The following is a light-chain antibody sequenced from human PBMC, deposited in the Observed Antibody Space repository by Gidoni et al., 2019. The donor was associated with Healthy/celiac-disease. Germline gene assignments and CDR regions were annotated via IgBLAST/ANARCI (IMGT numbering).Light chain of an antibody. CDR1: QSISSW. Sequence: DIPMTQSPSTLSASVGDRVTITCRASQSISSWLAWYQQKPGKAPKLLIYDASSLESGVPSRFSGSGSGTEFTLTISSLQPDDFATYYCQQYNRYSITFXQXTRLEIK. CDR2: DAS. J-gene: IGKJ5*01. V-gene: IGKV1-5*01. CDR3: QQYNRYSIT.